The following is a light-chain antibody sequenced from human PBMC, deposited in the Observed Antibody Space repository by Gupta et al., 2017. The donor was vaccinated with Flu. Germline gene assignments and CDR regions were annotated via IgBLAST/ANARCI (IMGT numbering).Light chain of an antibody. V-gene: IGKV3-15*01. CDR3: QHYVRWPPS. CDR2: GAS. Sequence: EIVMTQSPATLSLSPGERATLSCRASQSVSSNLAWYRQKPGQAPKLLIFGASTRATGIPSRVSGSGSGTEFTLTISSLQSEDSAVYYCQHYVRWPPSFGQGTKVEIK. J-gene: IGKJ1*01. CDR1: QSVSSN.